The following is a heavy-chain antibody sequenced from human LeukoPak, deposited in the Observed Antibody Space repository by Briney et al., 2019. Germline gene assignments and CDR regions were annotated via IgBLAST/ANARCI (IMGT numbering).Heavy chain of an antibody. J-gene: IGHJ4*02. CDR3: ARSGSGYLRYYFDY. Sequence: PSETLSLTCTVSGGSISNYYWSWIRQPPGKGLELIGYIYYSGTANYNPSLKSRATISVDTSKNQFSLKLSSVTAADTAVYYCARSGSGYLRYYFDYWGQGTLVTVSS. V-gene: IGHV4-59*12. D-gene: IGHD5-12*01. CDR2: IYYSGTA. CDR1: GGSISNYY.